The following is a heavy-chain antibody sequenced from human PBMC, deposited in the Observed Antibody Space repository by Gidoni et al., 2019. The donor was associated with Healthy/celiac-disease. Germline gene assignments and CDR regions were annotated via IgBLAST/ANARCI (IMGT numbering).Heavy chain of an antibody. V-gene: IGHV2-70*15. CDR2: IDWADDK. CDR3: ARTQLHYYDSSGYYYFAY. D-gene: IGHD3-22*01. CDR1: GFSLSTSGLC. Sequence: QVTLRESGPALVKPTQTRTLTCTSSGFSLSTSGLCVSWIRQPPGKALEWLARIDWADDKYYSTSLKTRLTISNDTSKNQVVLTMTNMDPVDTATYYCARTQLHYYDSSGYYYFAYWGQGTLVTVSS. J-gene: IGHJ4*02.